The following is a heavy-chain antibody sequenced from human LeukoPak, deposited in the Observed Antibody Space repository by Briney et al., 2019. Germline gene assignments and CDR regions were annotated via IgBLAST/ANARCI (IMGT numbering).Heavy chain of an antibody. D-gene: IGHD3-22*01. V-gene: IGHV3-23*01. CDR2: ISGSGGST. Sequence: GGSLRLSCAASGFTFSSYAMRWVRQAPGKGLEWVSAISGSGGSTYYADSVKGRFAISRDNSKNTLYLQMNSLRAEDTAVYYCAKDLSGYYAHDYWGQGTLVTVSS. J-gene: IGHJ4*02. CDR3: AKDLSGYYAHDY. CDR1: GFTFSSYA.